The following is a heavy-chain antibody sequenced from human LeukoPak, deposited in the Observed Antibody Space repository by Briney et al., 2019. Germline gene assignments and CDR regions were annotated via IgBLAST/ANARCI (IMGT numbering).Heavy chain of an antibody. CDR3: ARGGDYKNDY. Sequence: GGSLRLSCAASGFTFSSYWMHWVRQPPGKGLVWVSRINGAGSSISYADSVKGRVTISRDNAKNTLYLQMNNLRAEDTAVYYCARGGDYKNDYWGQGTLVTVSS. V-gene: IGHV3-74*01. J-gene: IGHJ4*02. D-gene: IGHD4-17*01. CDR2: INGAGSSI. CDR1: GFTFSSYW.